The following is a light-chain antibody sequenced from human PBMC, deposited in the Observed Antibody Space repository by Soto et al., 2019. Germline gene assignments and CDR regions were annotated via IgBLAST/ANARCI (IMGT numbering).Light chain of an antibody. CDR1: QSLVYSDGKAY. Sequence: DVVMTQSPLFLPVTLGQPASISCRSSQSLVYSDGKAYLNWFPQRTGQSPRRQIYKASKRDSGVPSICSDSGSGTDFTLQIKRVEAEGVGIYYGMRGTHWAPTFGGGARLEIK. V-gene: IGKV2-30*01. J-gene: IGKJ4*01. CDR3: MRGTHWAPT. CDR2: KAS.